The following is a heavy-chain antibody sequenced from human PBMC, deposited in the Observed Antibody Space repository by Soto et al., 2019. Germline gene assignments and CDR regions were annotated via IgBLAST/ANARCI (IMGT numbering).Heavy chain of an antibody. J-gene: IGHJ4*02. CDR1: GGSISSYY. V-gene: IGHV4-59*01. Sequence: SETLSLTCTVSGGSISSYYWSWIRQPPGKGLEWIGYIYYSGSTNYNPSLKSRVTISVDTSKNQFSLKLSSVTAADTAVYYCARVNNSMATPTLYHFDYWGQGTLVTVSS. CDR2: IYYSGST. D-gene: IGHD5-12*01. CDR3: ARVNNSMATPTLYHFDY.